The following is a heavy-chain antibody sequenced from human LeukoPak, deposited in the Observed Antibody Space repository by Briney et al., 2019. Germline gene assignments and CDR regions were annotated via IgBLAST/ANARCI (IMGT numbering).Heavy chain of an antibody. Sequence: SETLSLTCTVSGGSISSYYWSWIRQPPGKGLEWIGYIYYSGSTNYNPSLKSRVTISVDTSKNQFPLKLSSVTAADTAVYYCARALGLRYNWFDPWGQGTLVTVSS. J-gene: IGHJ5*02. CDR1: GGSISSYY. V-gene: IGHV4-59*01. CDR3: ARALGLRYNWFDP. CDR2: IYYSGST. D-gene: IGHD1-26*01.